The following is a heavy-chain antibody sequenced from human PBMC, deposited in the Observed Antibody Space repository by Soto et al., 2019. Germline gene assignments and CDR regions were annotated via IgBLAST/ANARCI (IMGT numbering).Heavy chain of an antibody. CDR3: ARGQPLRWYHYYYYYGMDV. Sequence: PSETLSLTCAVYGGSFSGYYWSWIRQPPGKGLEWIGEINHSGSTNYNPSLKSRVTMSVDTSKNQFSLKLSSVTAADTAVYYCARGQPLRWYHYYYYYGMDVWGQGTTVTVSS. J-gene: IGHJ6*02. V-gene: IGHV4-34*01. CDR1: GGSFSGYY. D-gene: IGHD4-17*01. CDR2: INHSGST.